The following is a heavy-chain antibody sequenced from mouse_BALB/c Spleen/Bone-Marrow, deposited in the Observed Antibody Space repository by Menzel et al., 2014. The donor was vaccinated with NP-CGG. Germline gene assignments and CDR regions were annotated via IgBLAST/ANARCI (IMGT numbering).Heavy chain of an antibody. CDR1: GFNIKDYY. Sequence: EVQLQQSGAELVWSGASVKLSCTASGFNIKDYYMHWVKQRPEQGLEWIGWIDPENGDTEYAPKFQGKATMTADTSSNTAYLQLSSLTSEDTAVYYCNGNYYAMDYWGQGTSVTVSS. CDR3: NGNYYAMDY. CDR2: IDPENGDT. J-gene: IGHJ4*01. V-gene: IGHV14-4*02. D-gene: IGHD2-1*01.